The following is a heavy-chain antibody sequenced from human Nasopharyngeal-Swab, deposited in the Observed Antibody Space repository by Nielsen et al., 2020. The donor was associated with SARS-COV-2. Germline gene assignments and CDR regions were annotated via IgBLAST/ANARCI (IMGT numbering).Heavy chain of an antibody. V-gene: IGHV4-39*07. J-gene: IGHJ5*02. D-gene: IGHD6-13*01. CDR1: GGSIRSSTYY. Sequence: SETLSLTCTVSGGSIRSSTYYWGWIRKPPGKVLEWIGHIHYGGTTYRNPSLKSRVAISVDTSKNQFSLKMNSVTAADTAVYYCAKFTAPEGWFDPWGQGTLVTVSS. CDR3: AKFTAPEGWFDP. CDR2: IHYGGTT.